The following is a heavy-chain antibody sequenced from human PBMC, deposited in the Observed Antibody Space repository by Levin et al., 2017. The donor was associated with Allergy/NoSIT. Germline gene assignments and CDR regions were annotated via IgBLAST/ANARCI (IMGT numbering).Heavy chain of an antibody. CDR1: GFTFSSYG. V-gene: IGHV3-33*03. D-gene: IGHD5-12*01. CDR3: ANEYSKSSGAFDI. CDR2: IWYDGSNK. J-gene: IGHJ3*02. Sequence: GESLKISCAASGFTFSSYGMHWVRQAPGKGLEWVAVIWYDGSNKIYADSVEGRFTISRDNSKDTLYLQMNSLRVEDTAVYYCANEYSKSSGAFDIWGQGTMVTVSS.